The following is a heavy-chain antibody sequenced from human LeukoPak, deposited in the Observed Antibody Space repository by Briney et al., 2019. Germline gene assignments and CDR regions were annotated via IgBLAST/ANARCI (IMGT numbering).Heavy chain of an antibody. D-gene: IGHD2-2*01. CDR3: ARVERYSSTSCYSFDY. J-gene: IGHJ4*02. Sequence: SETLSLTCTVSGGSISSYYWSWIRQPPGKGLEWIGYIYYSGSTNYNPSLKSRVTISVDTSKNQFSLKLSSVTAADTAVYYCARVERYSSTSCYSFDYWGQGTLVTVSS. CDR1: GGSISSYY. V-gene: IGHV4-59*01. CDR2: IYYSGST.